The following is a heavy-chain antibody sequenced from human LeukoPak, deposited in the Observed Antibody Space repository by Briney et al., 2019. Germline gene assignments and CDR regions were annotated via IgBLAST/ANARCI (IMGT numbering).Heavy chain of an antibody. CDR1: GGSFSGYY. CDR3: ARGQVGRAGTFRIWAYFDH. CDR2: INHSGST. Sequence: SETLSLTCAVYGGSFSGYYWSWIRQPPGKGLEWIGEINHSGSTNYNPSLKSRVTIPVDTSKNQFSLKLSSVTAADTAVYYCARGQVGRAGTFRIWAYFDHWGQGTLVIASS. J-gene: IGHJ4*02. V-gene: IGHV4-34*01. D-gene: IGHD6-19*01.